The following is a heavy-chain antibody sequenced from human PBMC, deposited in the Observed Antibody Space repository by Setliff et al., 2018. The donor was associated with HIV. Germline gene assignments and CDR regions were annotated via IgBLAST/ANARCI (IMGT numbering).Heavy chain of an antibody. CDR3: AKPTPGLYPRSFDL. V-gene: IGHV3-23*01. Sequence: GGSLRLSCAAFGFAFSTFDMNWVRQTPDKGLEWVAAVSPGSETTYYADSVKGRFTVSRDDSKNTLFLQMNSLGAEDTATYYCAKPTPGLYPRSFDLWGQGTLVTVSS. CDR1: GFAFSTFD. CDR2: VSPGSETT. J-gene: IGHJ3*01.